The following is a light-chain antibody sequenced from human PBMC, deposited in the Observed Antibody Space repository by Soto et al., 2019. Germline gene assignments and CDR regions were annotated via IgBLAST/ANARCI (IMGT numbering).Light chain of an antibody. CDR1: QNINNY. CDR3: QQYENLPT. CDR2: DAS. Sequence: IQMTQSPSSLSSSGGERVTITCQAGQNINNYLNWYQQKPGRAPKLLIYDASNLEAGVPSRFRGSGSGTDFTFTISRLQPEDIATYYCQQYENLPTFGQGTRLEIK. J-gene: IGKJ5*01. V-gene: IGKV1-33*01.